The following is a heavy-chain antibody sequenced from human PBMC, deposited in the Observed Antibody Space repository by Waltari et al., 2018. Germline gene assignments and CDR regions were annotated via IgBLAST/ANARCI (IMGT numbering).Heavy chain of an antibody. V-gene: IGHV3-30*02. CDR1: GFTFSSYG. J-gene: IGHJ4*02. CDR3: AKDRLVYSSSWYFYFDY. CDR2: IRYDGSNK. Sequence: QVQLVESGGGVVQPGGSLRLSCAASGFTFSSYGMHWVRQAPGKGLEWVAFIRYDGSNKYYADSVKGRFTISRDNSKNTLYLQRNSLRAEDTAVYYCAKDRLVYSSSWYFYFDYWGQGTLVTVSS. D-gene: IGHD6-13*01.